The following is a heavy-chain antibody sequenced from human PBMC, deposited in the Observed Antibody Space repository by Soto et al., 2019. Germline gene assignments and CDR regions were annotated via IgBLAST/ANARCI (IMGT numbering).Heavy chain of an antibody. D-gene: IGHD6-19*01. V-gene: IGHV1-46*01. CDR3: ARDTSGWSLNGLDV. Sequence: QVDLVQSGAEVKKPGASVTISCKASGSAITRYYIHWVRQAPGRGLEWMGIINPGGGSASYAQKFHDRVTIDKDTSTGTVYMDLRSLTTEDTAVYYCARDTSGWSLNGLDVWGQGTTVNVSS. CDR2: INPGGGSA. CDR1: GSAITRYY. J-gene: IGHJ6*02.